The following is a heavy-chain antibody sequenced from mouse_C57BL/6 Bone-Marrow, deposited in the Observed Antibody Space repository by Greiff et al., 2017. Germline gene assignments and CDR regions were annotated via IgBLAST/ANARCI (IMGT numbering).Heavy chain of an antibody. CDR2: LDPENGDT. V-gene: IGHV14-4*01. Sequence: EVQLQESGAELVRPGASVKLSCTASGFNIKDDYMHWVKQRPEQGLEWIGWLDPENGDTEYASKFQGKATITADTSSNTAYLQLSSLTSEDTAVYYCTTPIVTFDYWGQGTTLT. CDR3: TTPIVTFDY. CDR1: GFNIKDDY. D-gene: IGHD2-5*01. J-gene: IGHJ2*01.